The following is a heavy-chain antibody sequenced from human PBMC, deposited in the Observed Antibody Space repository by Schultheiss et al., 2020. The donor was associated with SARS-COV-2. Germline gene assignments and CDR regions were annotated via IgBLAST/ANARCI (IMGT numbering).Heavy chain of an antibody. V-gene: IGHV4-31*01. CDR1: GGSISSGGYY. CDR2: IYYSGST. D-gene: IGHD6-6*01. Sequence: SETLSLTCTVSGGSISSGGYYWSWIRQHPGKGLEWIGYIYYSGSTYYNPSLKSLVTISVDTSKNQFSLKLSSVTAADTAVYYCARSHRVISSSLRGNWFDPLGQGTVVTVS. J-gene: IGHJ5*02. CDR3: ARSHRVISSSLRGNWFDP.